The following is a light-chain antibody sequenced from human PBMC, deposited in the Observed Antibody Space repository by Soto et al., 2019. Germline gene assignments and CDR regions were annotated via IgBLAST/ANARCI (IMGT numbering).Light chain of an antibody. J-gene: IGLJ2*01. CDR3: QSYDSSTLV. Sequence: NFMLTQPHSVSESPGKTVTISCTRSSGSIASNYVQWYQQRPGSSPTTVIYEDNLRPSGVPDRFSGSIDSSSNSASLTISGLKTEDEADYYCQSYDSSTLVFGGGTKLTV. CDR1: SGSIASNY. CDR2: EDN. V-gene: IGLV6-57*01.